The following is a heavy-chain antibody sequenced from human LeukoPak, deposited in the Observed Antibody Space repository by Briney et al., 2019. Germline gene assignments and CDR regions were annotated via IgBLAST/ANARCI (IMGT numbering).Heavy chain of an antibody. D-gene: IGHD3-10*02. CDR3: AELGITMIGGV. CDR1: GFTFSSYE. Sequence: PGGSLRLSCAASGFTFSSYEMNWVRQAPGKGLECVSSISSSGSTIYYADSVTGRFTISRDNAKNSLYPQMNSLRAEDTAVYYCAELGITMIGGVWGKGTTVTISS. V-gene: IGHV3-48*03. J-gene: IGHJ6*04. CDR2: ISSSGSTI.